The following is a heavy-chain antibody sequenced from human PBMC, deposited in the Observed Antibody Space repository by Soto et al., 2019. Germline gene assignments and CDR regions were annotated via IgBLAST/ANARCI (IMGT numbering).Heavy chain of an antibody. CDR1: GFTFSTYG. Sequence: QVQLVESGGGVVQPGRSLRLSCAASGFTFSTYGMHWVRQAPGKGLEWVALISYDGSNKYYEDSVKGRFTISRDNSKNTLYLQMNSLRAEDTAVYYCAKARRIAAPGRVVDYWGQGTLVTVSS. V-gene: IGHV3-30*18. J-gene: IGHJ4*02. CDR2: ISYDGSNK. CDR3: AKARRIAAPGRVVDY. D-gene: IGHD6-13*01.